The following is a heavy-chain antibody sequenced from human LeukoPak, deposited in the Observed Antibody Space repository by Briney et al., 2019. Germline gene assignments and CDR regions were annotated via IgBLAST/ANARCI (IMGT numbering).Heavy chain of an antibody. CDR1: GFTFSSYW. V-gene: IGHV3-7*04. Sequence: GGSLTFNCAASGFTFSSYWMSWVRHAPGQGLEWVANPKHDGGKKNYVDSVKGRFTISRDNAKNSLYLQMNSLRPEDTAVYYCAGRGDGNLYYFDHWGQGTLVTASS. CDR2: PKHDGGKK. J-gene: IGHJ4*02. D-gene: IGHD5-24*01. CDR3: AGRGDGNLYYFDH.